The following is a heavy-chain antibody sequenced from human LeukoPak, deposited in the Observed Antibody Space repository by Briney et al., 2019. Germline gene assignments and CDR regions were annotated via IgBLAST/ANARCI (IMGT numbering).Heavy chain of an antibody. CDR3: ATRGLYYDFWSGQD. V-gene: IGHV1-2*02. CDR2: INPNSGGT. CDR1: GYTFTGYY. Sequence: ASVKVSCKASGYTFTGYYMHWVRQAPGQGLEWMGWINPNSGGTNYAQKFQGRVTMTRDKSISTAYLQWSSLKAPDTAMYYCATRGLYYDFWSGQDWGQGTLVTVSS. D-gene: IGHD3-3*01. J-gene: IGHJ4*02.